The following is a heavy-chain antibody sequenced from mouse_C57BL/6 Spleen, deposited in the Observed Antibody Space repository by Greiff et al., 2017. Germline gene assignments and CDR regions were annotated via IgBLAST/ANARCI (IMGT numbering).Heavy chain of an antibody. CDR1: GFTFSSYG. D-gene: IGHD4-1*01. V-gene: IGHV5-6*01. CDR2: ISSGGSYT. Sequence: EVQLVESGGDLVKPGGSLKLSCAASGFTFSSYGMFWVRQTPDKRLEWVATISSGGSYTYYPDSVKGRFTISRDNDKNTLYLQMSSLKSEDTAMYYCARRGLGRLDYWGKGNTLTVSS. CDR3: ARRGLGRLDY. J-gene: IGHJ2*01.